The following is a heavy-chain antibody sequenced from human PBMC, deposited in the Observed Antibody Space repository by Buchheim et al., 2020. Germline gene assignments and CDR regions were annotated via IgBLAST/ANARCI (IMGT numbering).Heavy chain of an antibody. CDR3: ARLGGRSSSWYWFDP. J-gene: IGHJ5*02. Sequence: QLRLQESGPGLVKPSETLSLTCTVSGGSISSSSYYWGWIRQPPGKGLEWIGSIYYSGSTYYNPSLKSRVTISVDTSKNQFSLKLSSVTAADTAVYYCARLGGRSSSWYWFDPWGQGTL. CDR2: IYYSGST. V-gene: IGHV4-39*01. D-gene: IGHD6-13*01. CDR1: GGSISSSSYY.